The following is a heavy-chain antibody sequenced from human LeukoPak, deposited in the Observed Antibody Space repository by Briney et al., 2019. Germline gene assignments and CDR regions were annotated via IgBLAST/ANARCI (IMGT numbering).Heavy chain of an antibody. CDR3: ARAYSSSLYYYYYMDV. CDR2: ISSSLSTI. J-gene: IGHJ6*03. D-gene: IGHD6-6*01. Sequence: GGSLRLSCAASGFTFGSYSMNWVRQAPGKGLEWVSYISSSLSTIYYADSVKGRFTISRDNAKNSLYLQMNSLRDEDTTVYYCARAYSSSLYYYYYMDVWGKGTTVTVSS. CDR1: GFTFGSYS. V-gene: IGHV3-48*02.